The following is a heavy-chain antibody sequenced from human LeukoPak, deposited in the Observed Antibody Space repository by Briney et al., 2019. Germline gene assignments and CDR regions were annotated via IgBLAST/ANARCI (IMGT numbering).Heavy chain of an antibody. CDR1: GYTSTSYD. CDR2: MNPNSGNT. Sequence: ASVKVSCKTSGYTSTSYDINWVRQATGQGLEWMGWMNPNSGNTGYAQKFQGRVTMTRNTSISTAYMELSSLRSEDTAVYYCARDWGSGASFDYWGQGTLVTVSS. CDR3: ARDWGSGASFDY. D-gene: IGHD3-16*01. J-gene: IGHJ4*02. V-gene: IGHV1-8*01.